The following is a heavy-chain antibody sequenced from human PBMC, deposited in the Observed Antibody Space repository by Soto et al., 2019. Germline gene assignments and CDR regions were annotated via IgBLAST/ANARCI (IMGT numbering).Heavy chain of an antibody. CDR1: GFTFSSYE. V-gene: IGHV3-48*03. Sequence: EVQLVESGGGLVQPGGSLRLSCAASGFTFSSYEMNWVRQAPGKGLEWVSYISSSGSTIYYADSVKGRFTISRDNAKNSLYLQMNSLRAEDTAVYYCARDYCSGGSCYSALCSPYDAFDIWGQGTMVTVSS. CDR3: ARDYCSGGSCYSALCSPYDAFDI. J-gene: IGHJ3*02. D-gene: IGHD2-15*01. CDR2: ISSSGSTI.